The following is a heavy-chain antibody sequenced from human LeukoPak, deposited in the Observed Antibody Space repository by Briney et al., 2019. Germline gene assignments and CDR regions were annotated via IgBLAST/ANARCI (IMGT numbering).Heavy chain of an antibody. Sequence: AGRSLRLSCAASGFTVSSYGMHCVSQGAGNGQESEAFVRYDGSNEYYADSVKGRFTITRDNSKNTLYLQMNSLRAEDTAVYYCAKAQPGSIAVAGTSDYGGQGTLVTVSS. CDR1: GFTVSSYG. J-gene: IGHJ4*02. V-gene: IGHV3-30*02. CDR3: AKAQPGSIAVAGTSDY. CDR2: VRYDGSNE. D-gene: IGHD6-19*01.